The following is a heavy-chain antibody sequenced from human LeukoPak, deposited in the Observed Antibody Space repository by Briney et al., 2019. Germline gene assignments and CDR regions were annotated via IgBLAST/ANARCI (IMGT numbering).Heavy chain of an antibody. Sequence: SETLSLTCTVSGVSISSYYRSWIRQPAGKGLQWIGRLYTSGSTNYNPSLKSRVTMSIDTSKNQFSLKLSSVTAADTAVYYCARDRGHYDSSGYLFDYWGQGTLVTVSS. V-gene: IGHV4-4*07. D-gene: IGHD3-22*01. J-gene: IGHJ4*02. CDR2: LYTSGST. CDR3: ARDRGHYDSSGYLFDY. CDR1: GVSISSYY.